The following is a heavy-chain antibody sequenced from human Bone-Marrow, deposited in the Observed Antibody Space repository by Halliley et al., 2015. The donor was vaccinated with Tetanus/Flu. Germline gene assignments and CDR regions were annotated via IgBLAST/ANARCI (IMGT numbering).Heavy chain of an antibody. J-gene: IGHJ4*02. CDR2: FYTTGTT. V-gene: IGHV3-53*01. Sequence: VSIFYTTGTTYTPDSVTGRFTISRDNSKTTLYLQMDGLRVEDTAVYYCAGGLYSHGPGLLGYWGQGALVTVSS. CDR3: AGGLYSHGPGLLGY. D-gene: IGHD3-16*01.